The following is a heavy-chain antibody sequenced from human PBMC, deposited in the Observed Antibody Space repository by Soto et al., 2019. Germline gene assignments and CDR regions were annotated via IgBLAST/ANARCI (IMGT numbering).Heavy chain of an antibody. CDR2: ISAYNGNT. D-gene: IGHD1-26*01. Sequence: QVQLVQSGAEVKKPGASVKVSCKASGYTFTSYGISWVRQAPGQGLEWMGWISAYNGNTNYAQKLQGRVTMTTDTSTSTAYMELRSLRSGDTAVYYCATRGGLGWAYYYGMDVWGQGTTVTVSS. CDR3: ATRGGLGWAYYYGMDV. J-gene: IGHJ6*02. CDR1: GYTFTSYG. V-gene: IGHV1-18*01.